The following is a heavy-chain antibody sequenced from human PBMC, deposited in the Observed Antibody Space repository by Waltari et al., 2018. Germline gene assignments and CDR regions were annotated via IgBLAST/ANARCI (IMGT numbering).Heavy chain of an antibody. V-gene: IGHV1-18*01. CDR1: GYTFKNFG. D-gene: IGHD3-9*01. CDR3: AREELVSSF. CDR2: INGYNGDT. J-gene: IGHJ1*01. Sequence: QIQLVQSGGEVKKPGASVKVSCKASGYTFKNFGMTWVRRAPGQGLEWMGWINGYNGDTNYAQEFLGRVTLTTDTSTSTAYMELRSLRFDDTAVYYCAREELVSSFWGQGTLVTVSS.